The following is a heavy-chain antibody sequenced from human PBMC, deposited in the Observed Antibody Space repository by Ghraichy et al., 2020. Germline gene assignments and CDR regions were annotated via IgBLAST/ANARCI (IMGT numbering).Heavy chain of an antibody. J-gene: IGHJ6*02. Sequence: GGSLRLSCAASGFTFSYFGMHWVRQAPGKGLEWVAVIWHDGTKEYYADSVKGRFTISRDNSKDTLYLTMNNLSAEDTAVYYWARGLLNDGVNYYHGLDVWGQGTTISVSS. CDR2: IWHDGTKE. CDR3: ARGLLNDGVNYYHGLDV. V-gene: IGHV3-33*08. CDR1: GFTFSYFG. D-gene: IGHD4-23*01.